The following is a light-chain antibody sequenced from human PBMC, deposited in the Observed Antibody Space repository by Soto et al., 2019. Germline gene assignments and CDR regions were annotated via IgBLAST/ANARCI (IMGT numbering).Light chain of an antibody. Sequence: QSVLTQPPSASGSPGQSVTISCTGTSNDVGRHNFVSWYQQHPGKVPRLIIYDVDKRPSGVPDRFSGSKSGNTASLTVSGLQAEDEADYYCNSYAGTKILVFGAGTKVTVL. CDR1: SNDVGRHNF. V-gene: IGLV2-8*01. CDR2: DVD. CDR3: NSYAGTKILV. J-gene: IGLJ2*01.